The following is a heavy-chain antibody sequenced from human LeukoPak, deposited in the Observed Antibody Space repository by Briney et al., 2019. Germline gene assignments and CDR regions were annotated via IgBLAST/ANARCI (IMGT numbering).Heavy chain of an antibody. Sequence: GGSLRFSCTASGFTFGDYAMTWVRQAPGKGLEWVGFIRSKIYGGTPEYAASVKGRFTISRDDSQGIAYLQMNSLITEDTAVYYCSRDQTPYYWGQGTLVTVSS. CDR2: IRSKIYGGTP. CDR1: GFTFGDYA. J-gene: IGHJ4*02. V-gene: IGHV3-49*04. CDR3: SRDQTPYY.